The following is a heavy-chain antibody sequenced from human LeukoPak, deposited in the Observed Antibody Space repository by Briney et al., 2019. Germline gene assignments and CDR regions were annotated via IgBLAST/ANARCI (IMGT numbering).Heavy chain of an antibody. Sequence: AGGSLSLSCAGSAFTLSSYWMSWVRQAPGKGPGWVANIKDGASEKYYLDSVKGRFTISRDNAKNSLYLQMNSLRAEDTAVYSCARIKEYGFDIWGQGTMVTVSS. V-gene: IGHV3-7*04. CDR3: ARIKEYGFDI. J-gene: IGHJ3*02. CDR1: AFTLSSYW. CDR2: IKDGASEK. D-gene: IGHD3-10*01.